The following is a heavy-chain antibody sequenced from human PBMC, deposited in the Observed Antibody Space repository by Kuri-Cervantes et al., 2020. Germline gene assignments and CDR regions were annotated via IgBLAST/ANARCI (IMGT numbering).Heavy chain of an antibody. V-gene: IGHV4-38-2*01. CDR3: ARGGGDYSPYYYMDV. J-gene: IGHJ6*03. CDR1: GYSISSGYY. D-gene: IGHD4-11*01. CDR2: INHSGST. Sequence: SETLSLTCAVSGYSISSGYYWSWIRQPPGKGLEWIGEINHSGSTDYNPSLKSRVTISVDTSKNQFSLQLNSVTAADTAVYYCARGGGDYSPYYYMDVWGKGTTVTVSS.